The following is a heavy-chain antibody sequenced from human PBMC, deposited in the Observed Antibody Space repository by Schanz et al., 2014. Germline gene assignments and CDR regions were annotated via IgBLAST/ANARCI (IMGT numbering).Heavy chain of an antibody. D-gene: IGHD6-25*01. CDR2: ISASGGDT. CDR3: AKVRYSSGWRGDYFDE. V-gene: IGHV3-23*04. CDR1: GFTFSTSA. J-gene: IGHJ4*02. Sequence: EVQLVESGGGLVQPGGSLRLSCTASGFTFSTSAMSWVRQVPGKGLEWLSVISASGGDTYYADSVKGRFTISRDNSKNTLYLQMNSLRAEDTAVYYCAKVRYSSGWRGDYFDEWGQGTLVTVAS.